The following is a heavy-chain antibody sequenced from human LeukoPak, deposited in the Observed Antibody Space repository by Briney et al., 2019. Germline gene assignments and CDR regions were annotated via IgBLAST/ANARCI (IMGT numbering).Heavy chain of an antibody. CDR2: IGTAGDT. V-gene: IGHV3-13*01. CDR1: GFTFSSYD. J-gene: IGHJ6*03. D-gene: IGHD5-18*01. CDR3: ARGRSIQLWYYYYMDV. Sequence: PGGSLRLSCAASGFTFSSYDMHWVRQATGKGLEWVSAIGTAGDTYYPGSVKGRFTISRENAKNSLYLQMNSLRAGDTAVYYCARGRSIQLWYYYYMDVWGKGTTVTISS.